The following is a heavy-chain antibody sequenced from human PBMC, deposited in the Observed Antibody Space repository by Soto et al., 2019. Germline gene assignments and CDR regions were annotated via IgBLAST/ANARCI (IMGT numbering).Heavy chain of an antibody. J-gene: IGHJ3*02. Sequence: QVQLQESGPGLVKPSETLSLTCTVSGGSISSYYWSWIRQPPGKGLEWIGYIYYSGSTTYNADLKSRVTISVDTSKYQCSRKLSSVPAADTAVYYWGGRWGGVFDIWGQGTMVTVSS. CDR1: GGSISSYY. CDR3: GGRWGGVFDI. CDR2: IYYSGST. V-gene: IGHV4-59*08. D-gene: IGHD1-26*01.